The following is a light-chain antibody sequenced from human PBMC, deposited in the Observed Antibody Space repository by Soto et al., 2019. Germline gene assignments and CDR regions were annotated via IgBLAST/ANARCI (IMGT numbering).Light chain of an antibody. CDR2: DAS. Sequence: EIVMTQSPATLSVSPGERATLSCRASQSGSRNVACYQQKPGQAPRLLIHDASTRATGISVRFSGSGSGTEFTLTISSLQSEDFAVYHCQQYNNWLWTIGQGTKVEIK. J-gene: IGKJ1*01. CDR1: QSGSRN. CDR3: QQYNNWLWT. V-gene: IGKV3-15*01.